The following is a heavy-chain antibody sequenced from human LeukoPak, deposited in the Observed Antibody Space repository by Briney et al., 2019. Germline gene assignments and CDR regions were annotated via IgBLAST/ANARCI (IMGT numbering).Heavy chain of an antibody. D-gene: IGHD6-19*01. J-gene: IGHJ3*02. CDR2: IYHSGST. V-gene: IGHV4-34*01. CDR1: GGSFSGYY. Sequence: SETLALTCAVYGGSFSGYYWSWIRQPPGKGLEWIGEIYHSGSTNYNPSLKSRVTISVDKSKNQFSLKLSSVTAADTAVYYCARDSGDSSGWYAVAFDIWGQGTMVTVSS. CDR3: ARDSGDSSGWYAVAFDI.